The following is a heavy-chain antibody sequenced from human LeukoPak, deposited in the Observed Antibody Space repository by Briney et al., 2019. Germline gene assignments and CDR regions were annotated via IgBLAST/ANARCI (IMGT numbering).Heavy chain of an antibody. CDR3: ARGGYYYDSSGDDY. CDR2: IKPDESEK. D-gene: IGHD3-22*01. V-gene: IGHV3-7*01. J-gene: IGHJ4*02. CDR1: GFIFGSYW. Sequence: GGSLRLSCAASGFIFGSYWMSWVRQAPGKGLEWVGSIKPDESEKFYVDSVKGRFTISRDNAKNTLYLQMNSLRAEDTAVYYCARGGYYYDSSGDDYWGQGTLVTVSS.